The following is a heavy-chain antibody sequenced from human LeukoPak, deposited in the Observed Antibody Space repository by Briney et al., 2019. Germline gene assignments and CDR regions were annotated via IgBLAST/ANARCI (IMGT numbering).Heavy chain of an antibody. D-gene: IGHD3-22*01. J-gene: IGHJ4*02. CDR2: ISYDGSNK. V-gene: IGHV3-30*18. CDR1: GFTFSSYG. Sequence: PGRSLRLFCAASGFTFSSYGMHWVRQAPGKGLEWVAVISYDGSNKYYADSVKGRFTISRDNSKNTLYLQMNSLRAEDTAVYYCAKDRSRVAWGGSGYLDYWGQGTLVTVSS. CDR3: AKDRSRVAWGGSGYLDY.